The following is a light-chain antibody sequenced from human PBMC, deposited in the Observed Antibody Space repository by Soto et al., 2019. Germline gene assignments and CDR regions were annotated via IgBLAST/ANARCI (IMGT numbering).Light chain of an antibody. V-gene: IGLV2-14*01. CDR3: SSYTTRNIHVV. Sequence: QSALTQPASVSGSPGQSITISCTGTSSDVGGFNYVSWYQQRPGKAPKLMIYEVRNRPSGVSNRFSGSKSGNTASLTISGLQAEDEADYHCSSYTTRNIHVVFGGGTKLTVL. CDR1: SSDVGGFNY. CDR2: EVR. J-gene: IGLJ2*01.